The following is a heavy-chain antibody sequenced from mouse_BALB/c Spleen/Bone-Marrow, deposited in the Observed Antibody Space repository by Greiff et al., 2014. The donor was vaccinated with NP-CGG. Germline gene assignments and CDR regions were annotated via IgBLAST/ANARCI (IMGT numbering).Heavy chain of an antibody. J-gene: IGHJ2*01. CDR1: GYSITSDYA. CDR3: ARSWLRRGFDY. Sequence: VQLKESGPGLVKPSQSLSLTCTVTGYSITSDYAWNWIRQFPGNKLEWMGYISYSGSTSYNPSFKSRISITRDTSKNQFFLQLNSVTTEDTATYYCARSWLRRGFDYWGQGTTLTVSS. CDR2: ISYSGST. D-gene: IGHD2-2*01. V-gene: IGHV3-2*02.